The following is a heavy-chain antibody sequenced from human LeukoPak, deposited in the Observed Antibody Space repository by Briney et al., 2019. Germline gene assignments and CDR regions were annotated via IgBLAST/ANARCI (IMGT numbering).Heavy chain of an antibody. D-gene: IGHD2-15*01. V-gene: IGHV3-23*01. CDR2: IGAGGGST. CDR1: GFTFSDYY. J-gene: IGHJ4*02. CDR3: AKAYCSGGSCYVRGFDY. Sequence: GGSLRLSCAASGFTFSDYYMSWVRQAPGKGLEWVSTIGAGGGSTYYADSVKGRCTISSDKSTNTLYLIMNSLRAEDTAVYYCAKAYCSGGSCYVRGFDYWGQGTLVTVSS.